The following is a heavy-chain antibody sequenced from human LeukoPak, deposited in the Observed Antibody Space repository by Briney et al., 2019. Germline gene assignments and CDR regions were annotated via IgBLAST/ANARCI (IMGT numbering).Heavy chain of an antibody. D-gene: IGHD3-10*01. CDR1: GFTFSSFW. Sequence: GGSLRLSCAASGFTFSSFWMSWVRQGPGKGLEWGSAISGGGGTTYYADSVKGRFTISRDNSKNTLFLQMNSLRAEDTAVYYCAKEVGFDSGSYYDYWGQGTLVTVSS. CDR3: AKEVGFDSGSYYDY. V-gene: IGHV3-23*01. J-gene: IGHJ4*02. CDR2: ISGGGGTT.